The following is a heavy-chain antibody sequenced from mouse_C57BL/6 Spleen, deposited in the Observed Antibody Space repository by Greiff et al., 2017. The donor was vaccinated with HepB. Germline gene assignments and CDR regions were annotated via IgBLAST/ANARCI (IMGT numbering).Heavy chain of an antibody. J-gene: IGHJ4*01. D-gene: IGHD1-1*01. CDR1: GYAFSSYW. V-gene: IGHV1-80*01. Sequence: VQLVESGAELVKPGASVKISCKASGYAFSSYWMNWVKQRPGKGLEWIGQIYPGDGDTNYNGKFKGKATLTADKSSSTAYMQLSSLTSEDSAVYFCARYYGSSYHYAMDYWGQGTSVTVSS. CDR3: ARYYGSSYHYAMDY. CDR2: IYPGDGDT.